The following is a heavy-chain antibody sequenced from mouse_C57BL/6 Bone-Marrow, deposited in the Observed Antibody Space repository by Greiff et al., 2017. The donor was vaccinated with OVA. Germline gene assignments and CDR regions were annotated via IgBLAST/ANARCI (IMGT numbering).Heavy chain of an antibody. CDR1: GFTFTDYY. Sequence: EVQRVESGGGLVQPGGSLSLSCAASGFTFTDYYMSWVRQPPGKALEWLGFIRNKANGYTTEYSASVKGRFTISRDNSQSILYLQMNALRAEDSATYYCARYYSNLYAMYYWGQGTSVTVSS. CDR3: ARYYSNLYAMYY. J-gene: IGHJ4*01. D-gene: IGHD2-5*01. V-gene: IGHV7-3*01. CDR2: IRNKANGYTT.